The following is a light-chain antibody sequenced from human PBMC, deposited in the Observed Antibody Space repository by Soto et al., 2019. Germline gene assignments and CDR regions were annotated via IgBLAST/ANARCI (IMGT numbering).Light chain of an antibody. V-gene: IGKV4-1*01. CDR2: WAS. CDR3: QQYYRTLLT. Sequence: DIVMTQSPDSLAVSLGERATINCKSSQSVLYSSNNKNYLAWYQQKPGQPPKLLIYWASTRESGVPDRFSGSGSGTDFTLTISSLQAEDVAVYYCQQYYRTLLTVGGGTKVEIK. J-gene: IGKJ4*01. CDR1: QSVLYSSNNKNY.